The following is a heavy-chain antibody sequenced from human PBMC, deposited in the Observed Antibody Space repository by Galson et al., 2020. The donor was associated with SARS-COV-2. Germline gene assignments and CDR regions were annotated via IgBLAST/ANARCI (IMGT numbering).Heavy chain of an antibody. D-gene: IGHD4-17*01. V-gene: IGHV1-2*02. CDR2: IDPSSGGT. J-gene: IGHJ4*02. Sequence: GESLKISCKASGYTFTGYYMHWVRQAPGQGPEWMGWIDPSSGGTNYAQKFQGRVTMTRDTSISTGYMELTGLTSHDTAVYYCARDLRYGDWGQGTLVTVSS. CDR1: GYTFTGYY. CDR3: ARDLRYGD.